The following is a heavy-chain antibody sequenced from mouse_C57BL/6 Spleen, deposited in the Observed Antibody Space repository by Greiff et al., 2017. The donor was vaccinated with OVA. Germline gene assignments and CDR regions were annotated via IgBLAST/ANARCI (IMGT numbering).Heavy chain of an antibody. D-gene: IGHD1-1*01. CDR2: IDPNSGGT. CDR3: ARYYYGSSYEYFDY. Sequence: VQLQQPGAELVKPGASVKLSCKASGYTFTSYWMHWVKQRPGRGLEWIGRIDPNSGGTTYNEKFKSKATLTVDKPSSTAYMQLSSLTSEDSAVDYCARYYYGSSYEYFDYWGQGTTLTVSS. V-gene: IGHV1-72*01. CDR1: GYTFTSYW. J-gene: IGHJ2*01.